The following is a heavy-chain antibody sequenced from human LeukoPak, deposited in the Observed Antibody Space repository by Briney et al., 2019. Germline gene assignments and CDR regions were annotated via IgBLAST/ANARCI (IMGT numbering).Heavy chain of an antibody. CDR2: IYYSGST. D-gene: IGHD6-13*01. V-gene: IGHV4-30-4*01. CDR1: GGSISSGDYY. J-gene: IGHJ4*02. CDR3: ASEGSSWQFDY. Sequence: PSETLSLTCTVSGGSISSGDYYWRWIRQPPGKGLEWIGCIYYSGSTYYNPSLKSRVIISVDTSKNQFSLKLSSVTAADTAVYYCASEGSSWQFDYWGQGTLVTVSS.